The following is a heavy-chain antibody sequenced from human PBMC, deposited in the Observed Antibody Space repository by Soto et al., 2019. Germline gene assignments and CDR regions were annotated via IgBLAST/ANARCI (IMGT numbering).Heavy chain of an antibody. Sequence: HPGGSLRLSCAASGFTFSNWWMHWVRQTPGRGLVWVSHINGDGSSTNYADSVKGRFTISRDNAKNTLFLQMNSLRVEDTGVYYCAKDYISGSANYWGQGTLVTVSS. D-gene: IGHD5-12*01. CDR1: GFTFSNWW. CDR2: INGDGSST. CDR3: AKDYISGSANY. V-gene: IGHV3-74*01. J-gene: IGHJ4*02.